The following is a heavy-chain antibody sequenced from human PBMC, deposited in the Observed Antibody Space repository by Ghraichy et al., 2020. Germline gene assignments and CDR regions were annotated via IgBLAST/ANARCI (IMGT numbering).Heavy chain of an antibody. Sequence: GESLNISCAASGCTFSSYSMNWVRQAPGKGLEWVSSISSSSSYIYYADSVKGRFTISRDNAKNSLYLQMNSLRAEDTAVYYCARVRVALVYYYGMDVWGQGTTVTVSS. CDR1: GCTFSSYS. CDR2: ISSSSSYI. CDR3: ARVRVALVYYYGMDV. D-gene: IGHD3-3*01. V-gene: IGHV3-21*01. J-gene: IGHJ6*02.